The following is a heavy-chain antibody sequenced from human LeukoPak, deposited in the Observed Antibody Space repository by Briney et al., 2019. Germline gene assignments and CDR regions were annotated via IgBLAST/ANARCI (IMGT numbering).Heavy chain of an antibody. V-gene: IGHV1-69*13. Sequence: ASVKVSCKASGGTFSSYAISWVRQAPGQGLEWMGGIIPIFGTANYAQKFQGRVTITADESTSTAYMELSSLRAEDTAVYYCARDSRVYYYGSGSYYNGFDFDYWGQGTLVTVSS. D-gene: IGHD3-10*01. J-gene: IGHJ4*02. CDR3: ARDSRVYYYGSGSYYNGFDFDY. CDR1: GGTFSSYA. CDR2: IIPIFGTA.